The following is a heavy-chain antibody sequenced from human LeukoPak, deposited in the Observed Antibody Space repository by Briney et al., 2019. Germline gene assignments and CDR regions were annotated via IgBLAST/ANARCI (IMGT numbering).Heavy chain of an antibody. CDR1: GYTFTGYY. D-gene: IGHD6-6*01. CDR3: ATLYSSSPRDFDY. V-gene: IGHV1-2*02. J-gene: IGHJ4*02. CDR2: INPNSGNT. Sequence: ASMKVSCKTSGYTFTGYYMHWVRQAPGQGLEWMGWINPNSGNTHYAQKFQDRVTMTRDTSISTAYMELSSLRSEDTAVYYCATLYSSSPRDFDYWGQGTLVTVSS.